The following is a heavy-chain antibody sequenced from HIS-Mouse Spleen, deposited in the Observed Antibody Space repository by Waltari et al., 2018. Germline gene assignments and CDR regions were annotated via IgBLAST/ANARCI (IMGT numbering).Heavy chain of an antibody. CDR2: ISWDGGST. J-gene: IGHJ1*01. CDR1: GFTFDDYA. CDR3: AKDTFRSSWYYFQH. V-gene: IGHV3-43D*03. Sequence: EVQLVESGGVVVQPGGSLRLSCAASGFTFDDYAMHWVRQAPGKGLEWVSLISWDGGSTYYADSVKGRFTISRDNSKNSLYLQMNSLRAEDTALYYCAKDTFRSSWYYFQHWGQGTLVTVSS. D-gene: IGHD6-13*01.